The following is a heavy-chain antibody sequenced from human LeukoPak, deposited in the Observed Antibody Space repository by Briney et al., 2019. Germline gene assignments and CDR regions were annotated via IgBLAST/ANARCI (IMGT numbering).Heavy chain of an antibody. D-gene: IGHD6-19*01. CDR3: ARGALAVAVDY. CDR2: INHSGST. V-gene: IGHV4-34*01. J-gene: IGHJ4*02. CDR1: GGSFSGYY. Sequence: SETLSLTCAVYGGSFSGYYWSWIRQPLGKGLEWIGDINHSGSTNYNPSLKSRVTISVGTSKNQFSLKLSAVTAADTAVYYCARGALAVAVDYWGQGTLVTVSS.